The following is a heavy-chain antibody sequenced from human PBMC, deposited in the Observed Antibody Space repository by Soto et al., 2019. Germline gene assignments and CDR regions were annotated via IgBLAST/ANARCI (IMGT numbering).Heavy chain of an antibody. Sequence: ASVKVSCKASGYTFSNYAMHWVRQAPGQGLEWMGWINAVNGDTKYSQKIQGRVTITRDTSASTAYMELSSLRSEDTALYYCARNIVGGATDYWGLG. D-gene: IGHD1-26*01. CDR2: INAVNGDT. CDR1: GYTFSNYA. J-gene: IGHJ4*02. CDR3: ARNIVGGATDY. V-gene: IGHV1-3*01.